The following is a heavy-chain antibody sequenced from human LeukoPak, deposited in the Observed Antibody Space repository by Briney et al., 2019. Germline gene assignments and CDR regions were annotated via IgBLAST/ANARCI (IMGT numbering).Heavy chain of an antibody. CDR3: ARVDDVGATQRSFDY. J-gene: IGHJ4*02. CDR2: IWYDGSKK. CDR1: GFTFSSYG. D-gene: IGHD1-26*01. V-gene: IGHV3-33*01. Sequence: GGSLRLSCAASGFTFSSYGMHWVRQAPAKGLEWVAVIWYDGSKKYYADSVKGRFTISRDNSKNTLYLQMNSLRAEDTAVYYCARVDDVGATQRSFDYWGQGTLVTVSS.